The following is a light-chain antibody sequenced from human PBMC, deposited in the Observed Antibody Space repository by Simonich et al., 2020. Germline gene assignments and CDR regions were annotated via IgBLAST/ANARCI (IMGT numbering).Light chain of an antibody. J-gene: IGKJ1*01. Sequence: AIRMPQSPSSLSSSTGDRVTITCRASQGISSYFAWYQQKPGKAPKLLISAASTLQSGVPSRFSGSGSGTDFTLTISCLQSEDFATYYCQQYYSYPRTFGQGTKVEIK. CDR1: QGISSY. CDR2: AAS. V-gene: IGKV1-8*01. CDR3: QQYYSYPRT.